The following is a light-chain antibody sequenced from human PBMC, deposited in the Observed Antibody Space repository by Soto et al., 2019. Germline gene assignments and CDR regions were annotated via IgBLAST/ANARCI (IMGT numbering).Light chain of an antibody. CDR1: QSISSY. CDR3: QQSYSTPPYT. J-gene: IGKJ2*01. CDR2: AAS. Sequence: DIQMTQSPSSLSASVGDRVTITCRASQSISSYLNWYQQKPGKAPKLLIYAASNLQSGVPSRFSGSGSGTDFTLTISSLQPEDFATYYCQQSYSTPPYTFGQGTKLDIK. V-gene: IGKV1-39*01.